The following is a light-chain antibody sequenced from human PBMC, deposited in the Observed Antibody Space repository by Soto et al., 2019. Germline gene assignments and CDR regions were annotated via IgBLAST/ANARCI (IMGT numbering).Light chain of an antibody. CDR2: DVS. J-gene: IGLJ1*01. Sequence: QSALTQPRSVSGSPGQSVTISCTGTSSDVGGYNYVSWYQQHPGKAPNLMIYDVSKRPSGVPDRFSGSKSGNTASLTISGLPAEDEADYYCCSYAGSYTYVFGTGTKVTVL. V-gene: IGLV2-11*01. CDR1: SSDVGGYNY. CDR3: CSYAGSYTYV.